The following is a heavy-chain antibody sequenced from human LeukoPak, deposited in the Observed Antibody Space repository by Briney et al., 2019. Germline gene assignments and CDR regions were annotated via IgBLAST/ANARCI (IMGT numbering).Heavy chain of an antibody. V-gene: IGHV1-2*02. D-gene: IGHD1-1*01. Sequence: ASVKVSCKPSGYTFTGYFIHWVRQAPGQGLEWMGWINPKSDGTKYAQNFQGRVTMTWDTSISTAYMEVSRLTSDDTAMFYCARDPPGTTAFDLWGQGTMVTVSS. CDR3: ARDPPGTTAFDL. CDR2: INPKSDGT. J-gene: IGHJ3*01. CDR1: GYTFTGYF.